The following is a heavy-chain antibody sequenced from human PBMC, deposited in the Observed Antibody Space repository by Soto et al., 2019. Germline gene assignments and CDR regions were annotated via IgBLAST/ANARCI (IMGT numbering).Heavy chain of an antibody. D-gene: IGHD2-15*01. J-gene: IGHJ4*02. V-gene: IGHV1-69*01. CDR3: ARDLEFRYGNTSHLDY. CDR2: IMPIIGTA. Sequence: QVQLVQSGAEVKKPGSSVKVSCKASGGTFSSHVFNWVRQAPGQGLEWMGGIMPIIGTANYAQKFQGRVTITADESTSTAYMELSSLRSEDTAVYYCARDLEFRYGNTSHLDYWGQGTLVTVSS. CDR1: GGTFSSHV.